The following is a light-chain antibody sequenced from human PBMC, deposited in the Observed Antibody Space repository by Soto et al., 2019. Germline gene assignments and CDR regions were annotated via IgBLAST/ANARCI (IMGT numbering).Light chain of an antibody. Sequence: QSALTQPDSVSGSPGQSITISCTGTSNDVGGYNLVSWFQQHPGKAPKLMISEVNKRPSGVSNRFSGSKSANTASLTISGLQAEDEADYYCCSHVGGSSPQWVFGGGTQLTVL. CDR2: EVN. V-gene: IGLV2-23*02. J-gene: IGLJ3*02. CDR1: SNDVGGYNL. CDR3: CSHVGGSSPQWV.